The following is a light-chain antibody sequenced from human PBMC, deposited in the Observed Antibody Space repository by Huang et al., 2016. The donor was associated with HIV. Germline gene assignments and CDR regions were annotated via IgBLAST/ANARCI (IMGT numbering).Light chain of an antibody. J-gene: IGKJ1*01. CDR1: QRLLDSSNNKNY. CDR2: WAA. Sequence: DIVMTQSPDSLAVSLGERATINCKSSQRLLDSSNNKNYLAWYQQKPGQPPNLLIYWAATRESGVPDRFSGSGSGTDFTLSISSLQAEDVAVYYCQQYSNARTFGQGTKVEIK. CDR3: QQYSNART. V-gene: IGKV4-1*01.